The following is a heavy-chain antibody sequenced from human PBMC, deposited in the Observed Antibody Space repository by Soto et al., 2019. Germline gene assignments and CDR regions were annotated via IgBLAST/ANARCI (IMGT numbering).Heavy chain of an antibody. CDR3: ARVQSAAGTTAGWFDP. CDR2: IIPIFGTA. CDR1: GGTFSSYA. V-gene: IGHV1-69*01. D-gene: IGHD1-1*01. J-gene: IGHJ5*02. Sequence: QVQLVQSGAEVQKPGSSVKVSCKASGGTFSSYAISWVRQAPGQGLEWMGGIIPIFGTANYAQKFQGRVTITADESTSTAYMELSSLRSEDTAVYYCARVQSAAGTTAGWFDPWGQGTLVTVSS.